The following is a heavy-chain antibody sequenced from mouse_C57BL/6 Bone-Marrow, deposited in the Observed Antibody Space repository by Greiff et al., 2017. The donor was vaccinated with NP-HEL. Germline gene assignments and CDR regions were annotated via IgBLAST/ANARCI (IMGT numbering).Heavy chain of an antibody. D-gene: IGHD1-1*01. J-gene: IGHJ2*01. CDR1: GYTFTDYE. CDR3: TRSVALRYYFDY. Sequence: VQLQESGAELVRPGASVTLSCKASGYTFTDYEMHWVKQTPVHGLEWIGAIDPETGGTAYNQKFKGKAILTADKSSSTAYMELRSLTSEDSAVYYCTRSVALRYYFDYWGQGTTLTVSS. V-gene: IGHV1-15*01. CDR2: IDPETGGT.